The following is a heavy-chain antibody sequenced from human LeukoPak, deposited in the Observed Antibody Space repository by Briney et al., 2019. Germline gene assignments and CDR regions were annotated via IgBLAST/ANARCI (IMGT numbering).Heavy chain of an antibody. D-gene: IGHD5-18*01. CDR2: INPNSGGT. Sequence: ASVKVSCKASGGTFSSYAISWVRQAPGQGLEWMGRINPNSGGTNYAQKFQGRVTMTRDTSISTAYMELSRLRSDDTAVYYCARGYSYGYDYWGQGTLVTVSS. V-gene: IGHV1-2*06. CDR1: GGTFSSYA. J-gene: IGHJ4*02. CDR3: ARGYSYGYDY.